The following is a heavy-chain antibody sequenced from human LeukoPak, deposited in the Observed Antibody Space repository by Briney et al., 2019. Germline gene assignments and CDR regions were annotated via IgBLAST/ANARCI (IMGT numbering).Heavy chain of an antibody. CDR2: ISYDGSNK. CDR1: GFTFSSYA. J-gene: IGHJ4*02. Sequence: GGSLRLSCAASGFTFSSYAMHWVRQAPGKGLEWVAVISYDGSNKYYADSVKGRFTISRDNSKNTLYLQMNSLRAEDTAVYYCARDYDILTGPAHYWGQGTLVTVSS. CDR3: ARDYDILTGPAHY. V-gene: IGHV3-30-3*01. D-gene: IGHD3-9*01.